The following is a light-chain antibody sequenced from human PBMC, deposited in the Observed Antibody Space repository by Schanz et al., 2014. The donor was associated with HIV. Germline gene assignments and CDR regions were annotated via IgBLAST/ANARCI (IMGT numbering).Light chain of an antibody. Sequence: QSALTQPASVSGSPGQSITISCTGTSSDVGGYNYVSWYQQHPGKAPKLMIYDVSNRPSGVSNRFSGSKSGNTASLTISGLQSEDEAGYYCATWDDSLIGHIFGGGTKLTVL. J-gene: IGLJ2*01. CDR3: ATWDDSLIGHI. CDR1: SSDVGGYNY. CDR2: DVS. V-gene: IGLV2-14*03.